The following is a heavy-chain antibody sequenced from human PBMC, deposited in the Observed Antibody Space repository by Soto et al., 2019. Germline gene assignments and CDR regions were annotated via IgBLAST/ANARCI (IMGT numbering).Heavy chain of an antibody. CDR1: GFSLSTSGVG. D-gene: IGHD3-16*01. CDR2: IYWDDDK. Sequence: QITLKESGPTLVKPTQTLTLTCTFSGFSLSTSGVGVGWIRQPPGKALEWLALIYWDDDKRYSPSLKSRLTITEDTSKNQRVLTMSTMDPVDTATYYCAHSALQMITLGGVGVTGYDYWGQGTLVTVSS. CDR3: AHSALQMITLGGVGVTGYDY. J-gene: IGHJ4*02. V-gene: IGHV2-5*02.